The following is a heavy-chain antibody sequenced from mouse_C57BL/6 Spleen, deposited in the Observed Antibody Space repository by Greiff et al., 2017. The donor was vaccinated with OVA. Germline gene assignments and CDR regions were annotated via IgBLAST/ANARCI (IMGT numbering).Heavy chain of an antibody. CDR1: GFTFSSYA. D-gene: IGHD2-3*01. Sequence: EVKVVESGGGLVKPGGSLKLSCAASGFTFSSYAMSWVRQTPEKRLEWVATISDGGSYTYYPDNVKGRFTISRDNAKNNLYLQMSHLKSEDTAMYYCASHDGYLYAMDYWGQGTSVTVSS. J-gene: IGHJ4*01. CDR3: ASHDGYLYAMDY. CDR2: ISDGGSYT. V-gene: IGHV5-4*03.